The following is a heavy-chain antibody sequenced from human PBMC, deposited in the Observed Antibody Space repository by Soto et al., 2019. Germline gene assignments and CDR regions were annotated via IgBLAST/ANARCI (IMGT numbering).Heavy chain of an antibody. Sequence: EVHLLESGGGLVQPGESLRLSCAASGFTFTTYAMSWFRQAPGKGLEWVSAINGAGSSTYYADSVKGRCTISRDNSKNTLSLQIHSLRAEDTAVYYCASYSTMATLLTWGQGLLVTVSS. J-gene: IGHJ5*02. V-gene: IGHV3-23*01. CDR2: INGAGSST. CDR3: ASYSTMATLLT. D-gene: IGHD3-3*01. CDR1: GFTFTTYA.